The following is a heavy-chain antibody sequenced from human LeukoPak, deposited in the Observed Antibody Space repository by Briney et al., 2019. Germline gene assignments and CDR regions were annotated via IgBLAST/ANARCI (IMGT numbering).Heavy chain of an antibody. CDR2: IYYSGST. CDR1: GGSISSSSYY. J-gene: IGHJ4*02. CDR3: ARVRDILTGYLFDY. V-gene: IGHV4-39*07. D-gene: IGHD3-9*01. Sequence: PSETLSLTCTVSGGSISSSSYYWGWIRQPPGKGLEWIGSIYYSGSTYYNPSLKSRVTISVDTSKNQFSLKLSSVTAADTAVYYCARVRDILTGYLFDYWGQGTLVTVSS.